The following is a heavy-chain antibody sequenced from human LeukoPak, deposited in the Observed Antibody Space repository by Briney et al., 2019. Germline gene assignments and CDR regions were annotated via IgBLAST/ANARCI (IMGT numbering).Heavy chain of an antibody. CDR3: AKTYSYGYGFDY. J-gene: IGHJ4*02. CDR1: GFTFSSYG. Sequence: GGSLRLSCAASGFTFSSYGMSWVRQAPGKGLEWVSAISGSGGSTYYADSVKGRFTISRDNSKNTLYLQMNSLRAEDTAVYYCAKTYSYGYGFDYWGQGTLVTVSS. CDR2: ISGSGGST. D-gene: IGHD5-18*01. V-gene: IGHV3-23*01.